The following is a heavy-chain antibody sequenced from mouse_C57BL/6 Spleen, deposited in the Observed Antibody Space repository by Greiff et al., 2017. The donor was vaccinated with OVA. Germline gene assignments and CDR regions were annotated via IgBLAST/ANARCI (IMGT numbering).Heavy chain of an antibody. J-gene: IGHJ4*01. D-gene: IGHD2-5*01. CDR1: GFTFSDSG. Sequence: EVKLVESGGGLVKPGGSLKLSCAASGFTFSDSGMHWVRQAPEKGLEWVAYISSGSSPIYYADTVKGRFTSARDNAKNTLFLQMTSLRSEDTAMYYCARGLPAYYSNYGAMDYWGQGTSVTVSS. CDR3: ARGLPAYYSNYGAMDY. V-gene: IGHV5-17*01. CDR2: ISSGSSPI.